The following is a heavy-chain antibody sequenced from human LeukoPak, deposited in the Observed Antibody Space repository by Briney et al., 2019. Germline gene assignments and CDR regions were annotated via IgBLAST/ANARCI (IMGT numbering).Heavy chain of an antibody. V-gene: IGHV3-23*01. CDR1: GITLSNYG. D-gene: IGHD3-22*01. CDR3: AKRGVVIRVILVGFHKQAYYFDS. CDR2: ISGSGGST. Sequence: SGGSLRLSCAVSGITLSNYGMSWVRQAPGKGLEWVAGISGSGGSTTYADSLKGRFTISRDNPKNTLFLQMNSLRVEDTAVYFCAKRGVVIRVILVGFHKQAYYFDSWGQGALVTVSS. J-gene: IGHJ4*02.